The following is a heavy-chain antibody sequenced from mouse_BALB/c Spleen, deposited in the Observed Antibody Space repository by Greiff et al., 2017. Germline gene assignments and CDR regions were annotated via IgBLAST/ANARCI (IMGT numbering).Heavy chain of an antibody. CDR3: AREAY. V-gene: IGHV1-87*01. CDR1: GYTFTSYW. Sequence: VKLMESGAELARPGASVKLSCKASGYTFTSYWMQWVKQRPGQGLEWIGAIYPGDGDTRYTQKFKGKATLTADKSSSTAYMQLSSLASEDSAVYYCAREAYWGQGTLVTVSA. J-gene: IGHJ3*01. CDR2: IYPGDGDT.